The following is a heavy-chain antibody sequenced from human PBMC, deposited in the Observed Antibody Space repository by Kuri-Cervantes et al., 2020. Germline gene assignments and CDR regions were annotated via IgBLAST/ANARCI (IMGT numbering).Heavy chain of an antibody. CDR3: AREGGGYYIDS. CDR2: IKEDGSET. J-gene: IGHJ4*02. V-gene: IGHV3-7*01. CDR1: GFTFSSYG. Sequence: GGSLRLSCAASGFTFSSYGMHWVRQAPGKGLEWVANIKEDGSETYYVDFVKGRFTISRDNAKNSLYLQMNNLRVEDTAVYYCAREGGGYYIDSWGQGTPVTVSS. D-gene: IGHD3-10*01.